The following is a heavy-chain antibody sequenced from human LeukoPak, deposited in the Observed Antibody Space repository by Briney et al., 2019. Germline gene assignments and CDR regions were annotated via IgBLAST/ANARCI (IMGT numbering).Heavy chain of an antibody. CDR2: ISDSGSST. J-gene: IGHJ4*02. Sequence: GSLRLSCAASGFSLNTYAMSWVRQAPGKGLECVSGISDSGSSTYYADSVKGRFTISRDNSKNTLYLQMNSLRAEDTAVYYCAKALGGYSYGGYFDYWGQGTLVTVSS. V-gene: IGHV3-23*01. D-gene: IGHD5-18*01. CDR3: AKALGGYSYGGYFDY. CDR1: GFSLNTYA.